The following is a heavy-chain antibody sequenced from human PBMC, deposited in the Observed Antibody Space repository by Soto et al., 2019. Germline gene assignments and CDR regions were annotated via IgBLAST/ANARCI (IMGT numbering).Heavy chain of an antibody. CDR3: AKARYSSTALIGPLDY. CDR2: ISGSGGST. CDR1: GFTFSSYA. D-gene: IGHD6-13*01. J-gene: IGHJ4*02. Sequence: GGSLRLSCAASGFTFSSYAMSWVRQAPGKGLEWVSAISGSGGSTYYADSVKGRFTISRDNSKNTLYLQMNSLRAEDTAVYYCAKARYSSTALIGPLDYWGQGTLVTVSS. V-gene: IGHV3-23*01.